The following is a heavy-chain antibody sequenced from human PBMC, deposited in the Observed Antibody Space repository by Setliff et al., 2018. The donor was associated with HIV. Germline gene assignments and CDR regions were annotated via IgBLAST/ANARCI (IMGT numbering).Heavy chain of an antibody. CDR1: GGSTDSGSYY. D-gene: IGHD6-19*01. V-gene: IGHV4-39*02. CDR2: MYYTGST. CDR3: ARDGGSSGWYFLLGYSDY. J-gene: IGHJ4*02. Sequence: PSETLSLTCTVSGGSTDSGSYYWAWIRQPPGKGLEWIGSMYYTGSTYYNPSLKSRVTISIDTSKNQFSLRLNSLPAADTAMYYCARDGGSSGWYFLLGYSDYWGPGTLVTVSS.